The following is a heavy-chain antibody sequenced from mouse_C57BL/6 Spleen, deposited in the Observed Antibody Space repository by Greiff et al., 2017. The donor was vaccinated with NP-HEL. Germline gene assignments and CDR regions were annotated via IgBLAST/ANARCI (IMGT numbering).Heavy chain of an antibody. J-gene: IGHJ3*01. D-gene: IGHD1-1*01. V-gene: IGHV1-61*01. CDR1: GYTFTSYW. Sequence: VQLQQPGAELVRPGSSVKLSCKASGYTFTSYWMDWVKQRPGQGLEWIGNIYPSDSETHYNQKFKDKATLTVDKSSSTAYMQLSSLTSEDSAVYYCARDYGSSYPTFAYWGQGTLVTVSA. CDR3: ARDYGSSYPTFAY. CDR2: IYPSDSET.